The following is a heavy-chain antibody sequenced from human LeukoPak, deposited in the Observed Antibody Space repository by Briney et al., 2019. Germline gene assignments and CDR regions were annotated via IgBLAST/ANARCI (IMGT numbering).Heavy chain of an antibody. V-gene: IGHV3-30-3*01. CDR1: GFTFSSYA. CDR3: ASSPYTVTTPSFDY. J-gene: IGHJ4*02. Sequence: GGSLRLSCAASGFTFSSYAMHWVRQAPGKGLEWVAVISYDGSNKYYADSVKGRFTISGDNSKNTLYLQMNSLRAEDTAVYYCASSPYTVTTPSFDYWGQGTLVTVSS. D-gene: IGHD4-17*01. CDR2: ISYDGSNK.